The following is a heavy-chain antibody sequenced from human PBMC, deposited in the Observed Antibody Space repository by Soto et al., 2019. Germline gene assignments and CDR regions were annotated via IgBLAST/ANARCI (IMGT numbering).Heavy chain of an antibody. V-gene: IGHV4-59*01. CDR1: GGSITSYN. J-gene: IGHJ3*02. CDR2: VYNSGST. Sequence: PSETLSLTCTVSGGSITSYNWNWLRQPPGKALEWIGYVYNSGSTNYNPSLKSRVTISVDTSKNQFSLKVNSVTAADTAVYYCARVHGAAALNAFDIWGQGTMVTVSS. CDR3: ARVHGAAALNAFDI. D-gene: IGHD6-13*01.